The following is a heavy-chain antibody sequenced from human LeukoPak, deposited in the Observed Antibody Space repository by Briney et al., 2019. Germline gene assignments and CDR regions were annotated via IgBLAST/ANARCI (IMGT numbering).Heavy chain of an antibody. V-gene: IGHV3-7*03. CDR2: IKPDGSEK. Sequence: QSGGSLRLSCAASGFTFSSYWMSWVRQAPGKGLEWVANIKPDGSEKYYVDSVKGRFTISRDNSKNTLYLQMNSLRAEDTAVYYCAKMATNYYFDYWGQGTLVTVSS. J-gene: IGHJ4*02. CDR1: GFTFSSYW. D-gene: IGHD5-24*01. CDR3: AKMATNYYFDY.